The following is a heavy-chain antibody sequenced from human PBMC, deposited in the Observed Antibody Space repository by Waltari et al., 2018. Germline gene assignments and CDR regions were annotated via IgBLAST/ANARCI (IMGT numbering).Heavy chain of an antibody. CDR3: ATYSRGPYSYYGMDV. D-gene: IGHD2-15*01. J-gene: IGHJ6*02. CDR2: IWYDGSNK. V-gene: IGHV3-33*01. Sequence: VRQAPGKGLEWVAVIWYDGSNKYYADSVKGRFTISRDNSKNTLYLQMNSLRAEDTAVYYCATYSRGPYSYYGMDVWGQGTTVTVSS.